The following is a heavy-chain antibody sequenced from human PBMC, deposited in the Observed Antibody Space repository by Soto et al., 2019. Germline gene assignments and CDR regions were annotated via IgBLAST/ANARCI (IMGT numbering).Heavy chain of an antibody. CDR3: ARIGALYGSGDADV. V-gene: IGHV2-26*01. D-gene: IGHD3-10*01. CDR2: IFSNDEK. J-gene: IGHJ6*02. CDR1: GFSLTNARMG. Sequence: QVTLKESGPVLVKPTETLTLTCTVSGFSLTNARMGVTWIRQPPGKALEWLAYIFSNDEKSFSTSLKNRLTIXHXAXXSHVVLTMTNMHPVDTATYYCARIGALYGSGDADVRGQGTTVTVSS.